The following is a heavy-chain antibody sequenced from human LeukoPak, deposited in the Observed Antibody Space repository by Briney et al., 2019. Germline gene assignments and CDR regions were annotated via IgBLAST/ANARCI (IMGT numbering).Heavy chain of an antibody. Sequence: SGTLSLTCAVSGGSISSSNWWSWVRQPPGKGLEWIGEIYHSGSTNYNPSLKSRVTISVDTSKNQFSLKLSSVTAADTAVYYCACIAVAANPIDYWGQGTLVTVSS. CDR3: ACIAVAANPIDY. J-gene: IGHJ4*02. CDR1: GGSISSSNW. D-gene: IGHD6-19*01. V-gene: IGHV4-4*02. CDR2: IYHSGST.